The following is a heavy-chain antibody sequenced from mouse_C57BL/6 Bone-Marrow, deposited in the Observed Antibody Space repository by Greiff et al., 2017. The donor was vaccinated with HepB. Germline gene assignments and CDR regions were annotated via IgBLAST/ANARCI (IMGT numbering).Heavy chain of an antibody. CDR3: TDLLWSYFDY. V-gene: IGHV1-15*01. D-gene: IGHD2-1*01. CDR2: IDPETGGT. Sequence: VQLQQSGAELVRPGASVTLSCKASGYTFTDYEMHWVKQTPLHGLEWIGAIDPETGGTAYNQKFKGKAILTADKSSSTAYMELRSLTSEDSAVYYCTDLLWSYFDYWGQGTTLTVSS. CDR1: GYTFTDYE. J-gene: IGHJ2*01.